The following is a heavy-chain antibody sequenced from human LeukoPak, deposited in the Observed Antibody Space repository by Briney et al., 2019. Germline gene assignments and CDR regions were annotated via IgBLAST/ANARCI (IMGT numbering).Heavy chain of an antibody. J-gene: IGHJ4*02. CDR1: GFTFSSYA. Sequence: SGGSLRLSCAASGFTFSSYAMSWVRQAPGKGLEWVSAISGSGGSTYYADSVKGRFTISRDNSKNTLYLQMNSLRVDDTAVYYCAKKGQADDGGKPDWGQGTLVTVSS. V-gene: IGHV3-23*01. CDR2: ISGSGGST. CDR3: AKKGQADDGGKPD.